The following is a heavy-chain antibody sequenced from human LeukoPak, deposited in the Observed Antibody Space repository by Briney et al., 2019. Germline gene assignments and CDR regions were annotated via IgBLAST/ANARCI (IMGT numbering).Heavy chain of an antibody. V-gene: IGHV3-7*05. CDR3: ARPQYYDFWSGGWDAFDI. CDR2: IQQDGGEK. D-gene: IGHD3-3*01. Sequence: GGSLRLSCAASGFTFSSYCMSWVRQAPGKGLEWGANIQQDGGEKYYVDSVKGRFTISRDNAKNSLYLQMNSLRAEDTAVYYCARPQYYDFWSGGWDAFDIWGQGTMVTVSS. J-gene: IGHJ3*02. CDR1: GFTFSSYC.